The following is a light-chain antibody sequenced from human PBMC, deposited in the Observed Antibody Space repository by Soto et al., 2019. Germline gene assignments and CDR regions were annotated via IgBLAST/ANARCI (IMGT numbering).Light chain of an antibody. Sequence: QSALTQPASVSGSPGQSITISCTGISSDIGTYNYVSWYQQHPGKAPKFRIYEGTNRPSGVSNRFSGSKSANTASLTISGLQAEDEADYYCSSYSSSTNLFVFGGGTKLTVL. J-gene: IGLJ1*01. CDR3: SSYSSSTNLFV. CDR1: SSDIGTYNY. V-gene: IGLV2-14*01. CDR2: EGT.